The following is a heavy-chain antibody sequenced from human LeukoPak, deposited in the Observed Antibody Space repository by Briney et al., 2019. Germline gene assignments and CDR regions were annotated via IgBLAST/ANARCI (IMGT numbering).Heavy chain of an antibody. CDR2: VTGNGGGT. CDR3: AKRAYGSGQENYYFDS. J-gene: IGHJ4*02. Sequence: QPGGSLRLSCAASGFTFSSYAMSWVRQAPGQGLEWVSAVTGNGGGTNYADSVKGRFTISRDNSKNAPFLQMDNLRVEDTALYYCAKRAYGSGQENYYFDSWGQGTLVTVSS. V-gene: IGHV3-23*01. D-gene: IGHD3-10*01. CDR1: GFTFSSYA.